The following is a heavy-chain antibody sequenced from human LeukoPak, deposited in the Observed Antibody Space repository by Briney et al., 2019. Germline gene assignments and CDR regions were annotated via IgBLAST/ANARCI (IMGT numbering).Heavy chain of an antibody. Sequence: PGGSLRLSCAASGFTVSSNYMSWVRQTPRKGLEWVSIIYSGGSTYYADSVKGRFTISRDNSKNTLYLQMNSLRAEDTAVYYCAKDTPRGYNYGYFDYWGQETLLTVSS. CDR1: GFTVSSNY. D-gene: IGHD5-18*01. CDR3: AKDTPRGYNYGYFDY. CDR2: IYSGGST. J-gene: IGHJ4*02. V-gene: IGHV3-66*01.